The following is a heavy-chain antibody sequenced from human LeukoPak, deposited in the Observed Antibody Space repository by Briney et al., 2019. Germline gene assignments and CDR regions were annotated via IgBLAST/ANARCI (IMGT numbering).Heavy chain of an antibody. J-gene: IGHJ5*02. CDR1: GYTFTGYY. CDR2: ISAYTGNT. D-gene: IGHD3-10*01. V-gene: IGHV1-18*04. CDR3: VRSHGREVRPGSWGDWFGP. Sequence: ASVKVSCKASGYTFTGYYMHWVRQAPGQGPEWMGWISAYTGNTNYAPKFQGRVTLTTDTPTSTAYMELRSLTSDDTAVYYCVRSHGREVRPGSWGDWFGPWGQGTLVTVSS.